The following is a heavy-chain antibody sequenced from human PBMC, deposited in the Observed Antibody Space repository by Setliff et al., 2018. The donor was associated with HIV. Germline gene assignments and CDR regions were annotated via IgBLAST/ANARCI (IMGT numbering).Heavy chain of an antibody. CDR2: IYTSGST. J-gene: IGHJ4*02. D-gene: IGHD3-3*01. CDR1: GGSTSSGNYY. CDR3: ARFLGWRGFDY. V-gene: IGHV4-61*02. Sequence: SETLSLTCTVSGGSTSSGNYYWSWIRQPAGKGLEWIGRIYTSGSTNYNPSLKSRITISLDTSNNQFSLNLTSLTAADTAVYYCARFLGWRGFDYWGQGTLVTVSS.